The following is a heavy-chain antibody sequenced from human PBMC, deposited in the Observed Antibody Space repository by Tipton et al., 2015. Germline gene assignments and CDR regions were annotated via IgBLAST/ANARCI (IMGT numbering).Heavy chain of an antibody. D-gene: IGHD3-9*01. Sequence: TLSLTCTVSGAFINSYYWSWIRQPPGKGLEWIGYISYTDGAHYSPALKSRVTISVDTSKNQFSLRVRSVTAADTAVYYCACQDYDILTRDYQTVDYWGQGTLVTVSS. CDR2: ISYTDGA. CDR3: ACQDYDILTRDYQTVDY. CDR1: GAFINSYY. J-gene: IGHJ4*02. V-gene: IGHV4-59*08.